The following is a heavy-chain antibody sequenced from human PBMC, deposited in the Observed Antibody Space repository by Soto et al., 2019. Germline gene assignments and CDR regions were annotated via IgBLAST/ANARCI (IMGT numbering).Heavy chain of an antibody. J-gene: IGHJ5*02. V-gene: IGHV4-59*08. CDR3: ASFDGGPAANGAFDP. CDR1: GGSISSYY. CDR2: IYYSGST. D-gene: IGHD2-2*01. Sequence: SETLSLTCTVSGGSISSYYWSWIRQPPGKGLEWIGYIYYSGSTNYNPSLKSRVTISVDTSKNQFSLKLSSVTAADTAVYYCASFDGGPAANGAFDPWGQGTLVTVSS.